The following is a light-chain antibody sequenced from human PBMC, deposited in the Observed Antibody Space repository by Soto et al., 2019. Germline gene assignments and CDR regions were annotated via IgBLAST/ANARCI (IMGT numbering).Light chain of an antibody. CDR3: QQYGGSPRT. J-gene: IGKJ1*01. CDR2: GAS. Sequence: EIVLTQSPGTLSLSPGDRATLSCRASQSVSNNYLAWYQQKPGQAPRLLIYGASSRATDIPDRFSGSGSGTDFSLTISRLEPEDFAVYYCQQYGGSPRTFGQGTKV. CDR1: QSVSNNY. V-gene: IGKV3-20*01.